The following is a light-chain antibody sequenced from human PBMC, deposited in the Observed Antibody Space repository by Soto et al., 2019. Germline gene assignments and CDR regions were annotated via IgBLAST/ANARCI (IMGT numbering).Light chain of an antibody. CDR2: GAS. V-gene: IGKV3-20*01. Sequence: EIVLTQSPGTLSLSPGERATLSCRASQSVSSSYLAWYQQKPGQAPRLLIYGASSRATGIPDRFSGSGSGTDFTLTISRLEPEDFAVYYCQQYGRSLGTFGQGTKVDIK. J-gene: IGKJ1*01. CDR3: QQYGRSLGT. CDR1: QSVSSSY.